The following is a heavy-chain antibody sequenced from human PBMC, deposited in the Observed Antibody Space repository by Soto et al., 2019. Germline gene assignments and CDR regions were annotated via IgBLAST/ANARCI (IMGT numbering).Heavy chain of an antibody. CDR3: TTERYSNGYYGMDV. Sequence: EVQLVESGGGLVKPGGSLRLSCAASGFTFRNAWMSWVRQAPGKGLEWVGRVKIKTDGGTTEYAAPVKDRFTISRDDSKNTLYLQMNSLKTEDTAVYYCTTERYSNGYYGMDVWGQGTTVTVSS. CDR2: VKIKTDGGTT. D-gene: IGHD5-18*01. CDR1: GFTFRNAW. J-gene: IGHJ6*02. V-gene: IGHV3-15*01.